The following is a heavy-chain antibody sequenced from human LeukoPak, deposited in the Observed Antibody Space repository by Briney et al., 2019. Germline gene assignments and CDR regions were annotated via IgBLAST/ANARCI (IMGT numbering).Heavy chain of an antibody. CDR3: ARLWGGDNYGIVDY. D-gene: IGHD5-18*01. V-gene: IGHV4-59*01. J-gene: IGHJ4*02. CDR2: IHYSLHYSGIT. CDR1: GGSMSPYY. Sequence: SETLSLTCTVSGGSMSPYYWSWIRQPPGEGLEWIGYIHYSLHYSGITDYSPSLQSRATISGDTSRNQFSLNLRSVTAADTAVYYCARLWGGDNYGIVDYWGQGTLVAVSS.